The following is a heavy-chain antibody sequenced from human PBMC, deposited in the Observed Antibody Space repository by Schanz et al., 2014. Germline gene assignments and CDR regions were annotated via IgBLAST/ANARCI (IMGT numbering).Heavy chain of an antibody. Sequence: QVQLVQSGSEVKKPGDSVKVSCETSGYSFTKYGINWVRQAPGQGLEWMGWISPYNGHTEYGKKFQGRFTMTTDTSTTTAYLELRSLTSDDTAMYYCVTEKRMESGTWAKAFDIWGQGTWVTVSS. D-gene: IGHD3-3*01. J-gene: IGHJ3*02. CDR3: VTEKRMESGTWAKAFDI. V-gene: IGHV1-18*01. CDR1: GYSFTKYG. CDR2: ISPYNGHT.